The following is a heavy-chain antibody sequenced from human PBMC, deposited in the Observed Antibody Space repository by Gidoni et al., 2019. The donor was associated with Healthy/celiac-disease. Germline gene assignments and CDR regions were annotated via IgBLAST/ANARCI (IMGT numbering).Heavy chain of an antibody. V-gene: IGHV3-21*01. CDR3: ARGGVCISTSCYMWYFDY. CDR2: ISSSSSYI. D-gene: IGHD2-2*02. J-gene: IGHJ4*02. CDR1: GFTFSSYS. Sequence: EVQLVESGGGLVKPGGSLRLSCAASGFTFSSYSMNWVRQAPGKGLEWVSSISSSSSYIYYADSVKGRFTISRDNAKNSLYLQMNSLRAEDTAVYYCARGGVCISTSCYMWYFDYWGQGTLVTVSS.